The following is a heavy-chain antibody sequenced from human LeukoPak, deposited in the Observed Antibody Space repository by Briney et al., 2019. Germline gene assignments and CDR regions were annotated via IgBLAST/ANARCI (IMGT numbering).Heavy chain of an antibody. CDR1: GGSVSSGTYY. CDR3: ARDEDNSGRYYYYMDV. CDR2: IYHSGST. V-gene: IGHV4-61*01. J-gene: IGHJ6*03. D-gene: IGHD3-22*01. Sequence: SETLSLTCTVSGGSVSSGTYYWKWIRQPPGKGLEWIGYIYHSGSTNYNPSLKSRATISIDTSNNQFSLNLRYVTAADTAVYYCARDEDNSGRYYYYMDVWGKGTTVTVSS.